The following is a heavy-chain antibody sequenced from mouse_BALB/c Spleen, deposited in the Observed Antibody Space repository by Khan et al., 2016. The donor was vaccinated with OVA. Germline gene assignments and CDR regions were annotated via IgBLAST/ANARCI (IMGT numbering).Heavy chain of an antibody. V-gene: IGHV1S137*01. CDR3: ARGDGVLRAYFDY. J-gene: IGHJ2*01. D-gene: IGHD1-1*01. Sequence: QVQLKQSGPELVRPGVSVKISCKGSGYTFTDYTMHWVKQSYAKSLVWIGLISTYYGNADYNQTFKGKATMTVDKSSNTAYMERARLTSEDSGIYYCARGDGVLRAYFDYWGQGTTLTVSS. CDR2: ISTYYGNA. CDR1: GYTFTDYT.